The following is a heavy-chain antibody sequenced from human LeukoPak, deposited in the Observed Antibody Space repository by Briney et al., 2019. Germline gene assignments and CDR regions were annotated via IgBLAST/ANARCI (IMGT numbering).Heavy chain of an antibody. Sequence: SQTLSLTCAISGDSVSSNSASWNWIRQSPSRGLEWLGRTYYRSKWRNDYAVSVKSRITISPDTSKNQFSLQLNSVTPEDTAVYYCARPSGGSYYRGFDYWGQGTLVTVSS. D-gene: IGHD1-26*01. V-gene: IGHV6-1*01. CDR2: TYYRSKWRN. CDR1: GDSVSSNSAS. CDR3: ARPSGGSYYRGFDY. J-gene: IGHJ4*02.